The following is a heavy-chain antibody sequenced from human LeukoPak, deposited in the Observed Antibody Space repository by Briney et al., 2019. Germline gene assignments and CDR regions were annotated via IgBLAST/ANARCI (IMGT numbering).Heavy chain of an antibody. Sequence: ASVKVSCKASGYTFIRFGISWVRQAPGQGLEWMGWISPSSGNTNYAQKSQDRLTMSTDTSTGIAYMHLRSLRSDDTAVYYCARAGTTVTGGDAFDIWGQGTMVTVSS. J-gene: IGHJ3*02. CDR1: GYTFIRFG. CDR2: ISPSSGNT. V-gene: IGHV1-18*01. D-gene: IGHD1-1*01. CDR3: ARAGTTVTGGDAFDI.